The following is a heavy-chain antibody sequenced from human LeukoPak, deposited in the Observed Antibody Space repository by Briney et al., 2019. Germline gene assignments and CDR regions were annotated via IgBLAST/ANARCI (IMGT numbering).Heavy chain of an antibody. CDR3: ARLFYGDYAFDS. CDR1: GYSFTVYW. CDR2: IDPSDSYT. Sequence: HGESLRISCKGSGYSFTVYWITWVRQMPGKGLEWMGTIDPSDSYTNYSPSFQGHVTISADKSINSAYLQWSSLKTSDSAIYYCARLFYGDYAFDSWGQGTLVTVSS. D-gene: IGHD4-17*01. J-gene: IGHJ4*02. V-gene: IGHV5-10-1*01.